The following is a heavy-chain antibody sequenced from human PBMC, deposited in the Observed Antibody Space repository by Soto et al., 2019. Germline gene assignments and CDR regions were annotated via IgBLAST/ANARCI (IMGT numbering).Heavy chain of an antibody. D-gene: IGHD3-22*01. J-gene: IGHJ4*02. CDR2: ISGSGGST. CDR1: GFTFSSYA. Sequence: PGGSLRLSCAASGFTFSSYAMSWVRQAPGKGLEWVSAISGSGGSTYYADSVKGRFTISRDNSKNTLYLQMNSLRAEDTAVYYCAKSGPYYYDSSGYRHTGFDYWGQGTLVTVSS. CDR3: AKSGPYYYDSSGYRHTGFDY. V-gene: IGHV3-23*01.